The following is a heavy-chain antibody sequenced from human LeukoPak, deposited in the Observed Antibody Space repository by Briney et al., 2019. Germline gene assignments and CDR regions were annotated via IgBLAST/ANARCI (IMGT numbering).Heavy chain of an antibody. CDR1: GFSLSTSGVG. D-gene: IGHD1-14*01. J-gene: IGHJ4*02. V-gene: IGHV2-5*02. CDR2: IYWDDDK. Sequence: SGPTLVKPTQTLTLTCTFSGFSLSTSGVGVGWIRQPPGKALEWLALIYWDDDKRYRSSLKSRLTITKDTSKNQVVLTMTNMDPVDTAPYYCAHRQPVRAFDYWGQGTLVTVSS. CDR3: AHRQPVRAFDY.